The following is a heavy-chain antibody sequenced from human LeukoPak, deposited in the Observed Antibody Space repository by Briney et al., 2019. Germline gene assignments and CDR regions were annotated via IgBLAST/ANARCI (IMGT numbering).Heavy chain of an antibody. CDR3: ARAGVVRLLWFGEPPGDY. CDR1: GGSISSYY. J-gene: IGHJ4*02. CDR2: IYYSGST. D-gene: IGHD3-10*01. V-gene: IGHV4-59*01. Sequence: SETLSLTCTVSGGSISSYYWSWIRQPPGKGLEWIGYIYYSGSTNYKPSLKSRVTISVDTSKNQFSLKLSSVTAADTAVYYCARAGVVRLLWFGEPPGDYWGQGTLVTVSS.